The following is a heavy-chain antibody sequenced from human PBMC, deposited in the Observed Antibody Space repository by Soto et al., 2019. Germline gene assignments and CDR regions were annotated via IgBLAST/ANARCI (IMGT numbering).Heavy chain of an antibody. CDR1: GFTFSSYW. CDR2: INGDGSIT. D-gene: IGHD1-26*01. CDR3: ARDPDLSWGLHYYNSMDV. V-gene: IGHV3-74*03. Sequence: EVQLVESGGGIVQPGGSLRLSCAASGFTFSSYWMHWVRQVPGKGLVWVSRINGDGSITKYAESVKGRFTVSRDNTKNTMYLQMHSLRVEDTALFYCARDPDLSWGLHYYNSMDVCGKGTTVTVSS. J-gene: IGHJ6*03.